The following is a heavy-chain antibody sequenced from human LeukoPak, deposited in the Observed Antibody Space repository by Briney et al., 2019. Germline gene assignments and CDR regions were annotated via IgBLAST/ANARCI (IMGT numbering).Heavy chain of an antibody. CDR3: ARARVPMDV. J-gene: IGHJ6*03. CDR2: IYYSGYT. Sequence: PSETLSLTCTVSGGSISSYYWSWIRQPPGKGLEWIGYIYYSGYTNYTPSLKSRVTISVDTSKNQFSLKLTSVTAADTAVYYCARARVPMDVWGKGTTVTVSS. CDR1: GGSISSYY. V-gene: IGHV4-59*01. D-gene: IGHD3-10*01.